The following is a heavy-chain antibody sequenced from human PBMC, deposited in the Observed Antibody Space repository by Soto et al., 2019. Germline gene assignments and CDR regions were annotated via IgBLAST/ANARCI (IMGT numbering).Heavy chain of an antibody. CDR3: ARDSHYYDSSGYPDS. Sequence: GASVKVSCKASGYTFSNYGISWVRQAPGQGLEWMGWISAYNGNTNYAQKFQGRVTLTTDTSTNTAYMELRNLRSDDTAVYFCARDSHYYDSSGYPDSWGQGTLVTVSS. V-gene: IGHV1-18*01. CDR1: GYTFSNYG. CDR2: ISAYNGNT. J-gene: IGHJ4*02. D-gene: IGHD3-22*01.